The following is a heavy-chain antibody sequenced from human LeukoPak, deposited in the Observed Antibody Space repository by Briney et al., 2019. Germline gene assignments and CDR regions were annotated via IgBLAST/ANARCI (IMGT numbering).Heavy chain of an antibody. J-gene: IGHJ5*02. CDR2: INHSGST. CDR3: ARHGGIVAAGTIWFDP. Sequence: SETLSLTCAVYGGSFSGYYWSWIRQPPGKGLEWIGEINHSGSTNYNPSLKSRVTISVDTSKDQFSLKLSSVTAADTAIYYCARHGGIVAAGTIWFDPWGQGTLVTVSS. V-gene: IGHV4-34*01. CDR1: GGSFSGYY. D-gene: IGHD6-13*01.